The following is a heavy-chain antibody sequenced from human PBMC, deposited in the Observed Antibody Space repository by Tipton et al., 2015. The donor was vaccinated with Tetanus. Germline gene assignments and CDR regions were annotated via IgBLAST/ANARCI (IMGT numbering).Heavy chain of an antibody. V-gene: IGHV3-30*03. CDR2: ISYDGTKK. Sequence: SLRLSCAASGFSFRSYGMHWVRQAPGKGLEWVAVISYDGTKKDYADSMKGRCSISRDNSKSTLYLQMNSLTLEDTAVYYCARAPGLLIDLWGQGTLVSVSS. J-gene: IGHJ5*02. CDR3: ARAPGLLIDL. CDR1: GFSFRSYG. D-gene: IGHD3-10*01.